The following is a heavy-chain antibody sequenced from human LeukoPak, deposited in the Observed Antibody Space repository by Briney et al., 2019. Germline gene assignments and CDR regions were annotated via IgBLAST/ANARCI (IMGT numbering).Heavy chain of an antibody. J-gene: IGHJ3*02. Sequence: PSETLSLTCTVSGYSISSGYYWGWIRQPPGKGLEWIGSIYHSGSTYYNPSLKSRVTISVDTSKNQFSLKLSSVTAADTAVYYCARRHDSSGYSLDDAFDIWGQGTMVTVSS. D-gene: IGHD3-22*01. CDR1: GYSISSGYY. V-gene: IGHV4-38-2*02. CDR2: IYHSGST. CDR3: ARRHDSSGYSLDDAFDI.